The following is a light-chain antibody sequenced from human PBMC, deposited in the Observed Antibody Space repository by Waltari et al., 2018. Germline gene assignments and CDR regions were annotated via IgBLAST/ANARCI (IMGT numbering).Light chain of an antibody. Sequence: DIVMTQSPDSLAVSLGERATLTSKSSQSVLYSSNNKNYLAWYQQKPGQPPKLLIYWASTRESGVPDRFSGSGSGTDFTLTISSLQAEDVAVYYCQQYYSTPLTFGPGTKVDIK. CDR1: QSVLYSSNNKNY. J-gene: IGKJ3*01. CDR2: WAS. CDR3: QQYYSTPLT. V-gene: IGKV4-1*01.